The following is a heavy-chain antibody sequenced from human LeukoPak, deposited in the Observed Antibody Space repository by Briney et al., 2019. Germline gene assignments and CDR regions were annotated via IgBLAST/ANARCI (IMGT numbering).Heavy chain of an antibody. CDR1: GFTFDDYA. CDR2: ISWNSGSI. Sequence: PGGSLRLSCAASGFTFDDYAMHWVRQAPGKGLEWVSGISWNSGSIGYADSVKGRFTISRDNAKNSLYLQMNSLRAEDTALYYCAKGVITMVRGACDYWGQGTLVTVSS. CDR3: AKGVITMVRGACDY. J-gene: IGHJ4*02. V-gene: IGHV3-9*01. D-gene: IGHD3-10*01.